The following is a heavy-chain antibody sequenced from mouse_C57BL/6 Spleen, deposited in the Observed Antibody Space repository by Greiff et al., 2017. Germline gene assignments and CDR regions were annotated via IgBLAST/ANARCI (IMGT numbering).Heavy chain of an antibody. CDR3: ARPYDGYYWYFDV. CDR2: ISSGGSYT. V-gene: IGHV5-6*01. D-gene: IGHD2-3*01. J-gene: IGHJ1*03. CDR1: GFTFSSYG. Sequence: EVQVVESGGDLVKPGGSLKLSCAASGFTFSSYGMSWVRQTPDKRLEWVATISSGGSYTYYPDSVKGRFTISRDNAKNTLYLQMSSLKSEDTAMXYCARPYDGYYWYFDVWGTGTTVTVSS.